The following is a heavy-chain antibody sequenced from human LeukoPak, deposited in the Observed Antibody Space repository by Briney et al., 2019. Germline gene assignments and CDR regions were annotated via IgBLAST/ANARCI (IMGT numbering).Heavy chain of an antibody. Sequence: PSETLSLTCAVYGGSFSGYYWSWIRQPPGKGLEWIGEINHSGSTNYNPSLKSRVTISVDTSKNQFSLKLSSVTAADTAVYYCARHLAAAGTIWFDPWGQGTLVTVSS. CDR1: GGSFSGYY. D-gene: IGHD6-13*01. CDR2: INHSGST. CDR3: ARHLAAAGTIWFDP. V-gene: IGHV4-34*01. J-gene: IGHJ5*02.